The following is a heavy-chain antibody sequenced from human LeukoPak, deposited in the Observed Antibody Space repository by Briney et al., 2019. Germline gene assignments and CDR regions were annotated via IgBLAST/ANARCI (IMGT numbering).Heavy chain of an antibody. D-gene: IGHD6-19*01. CDR2: IYYSGST. J-gene: IGHJ5*02. Sequence: SETLSLTCTVPGGSISSSSYYWGWIRQPPGKGLEWIGSIYYSGSTYYNPSLKSRVTISVDTSKNQFSLKLSSVTAADTAVYYCARARRTQWLNEGNWFDPWGQGTLVTVSS. CDR1: GGSISSSSYY. CDR3: ARARRTQWLNEGNWFDP. V-gene: IGHV4-39*07.